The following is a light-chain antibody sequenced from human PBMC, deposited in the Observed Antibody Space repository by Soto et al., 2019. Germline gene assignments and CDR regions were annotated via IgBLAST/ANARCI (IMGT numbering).Light chain of an antibody. CDR2: QDT. CDR1: TSDVGGYNL. V-gene: IGLV2-23*01. J-gene: IGLJ1*01. Sequence: QSVLTQPASVSGSPGQSITISCTGSTSDVGGYNLVSWYQQYPGKAPKFLIYQDTKRPSGVSSRFSGSKSGNTASLTISGLQAEDEADYYCCSYAGSSYYVFGSGTKVTVL. CDR3: CSYAGSSYYV.